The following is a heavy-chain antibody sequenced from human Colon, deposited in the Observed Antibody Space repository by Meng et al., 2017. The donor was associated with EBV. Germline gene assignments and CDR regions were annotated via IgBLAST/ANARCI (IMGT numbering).Heavy chain of an antibody. V-gene: IGHV4-4*02. D-gene: IGHD3-10*01. J-gene: IGHJ5*02. CDR2: IYHSGTT. Sequence: QVRLQESGPGLVKPSETLSLTCAVSGGSISSYNWWSWVRLAPGKGLEWIGEIYHSGTTNSNPSLRSRLTLSVDKSKNQISLKLTSVTAADTALYYCAKVQSSGRFSWFDPWGQGTLVTVSS. CDR3: AKVQSSGRFSWFDP. CDR1: GGSISSYNW.